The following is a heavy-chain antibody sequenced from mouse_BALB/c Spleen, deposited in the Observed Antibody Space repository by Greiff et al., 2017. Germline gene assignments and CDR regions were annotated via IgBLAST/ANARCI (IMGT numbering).Heavy chain of an antibody. CDR1: GFTFSSYG. Sequence: EVKLVESGGDLVKPGGSLKISCAASGFTFSSYGMSWVRQTPDKRLEWVATISSGGSYNYYPDSVKGRFTISRDNAKNTLYLQMSSLKSEDTAMYYCARLGITDYFDYWGQGTTLTVSS. V-gene: IGHV5-6*01. D-gene: IGHD2-4*01. CDR2: ISSGGSYN. J-gene: IGHJ2*01. CDR3: ARLGITDYFDY.